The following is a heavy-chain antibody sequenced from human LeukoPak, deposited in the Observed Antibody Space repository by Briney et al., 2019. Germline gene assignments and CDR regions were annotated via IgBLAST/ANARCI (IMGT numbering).Heavy chain of an antibody. CDR1: EFTFSFYA. CDR3: ARDRFRYSYGHNFDY. V-gene: IGHV3-23*01. CDR2: ISGSGGST. Sequence: GGSLRLSCAASEFTFSFYAMSWVRQAPGKGLEWVSGISGSGGSTYYADSVKGRFTISRDNSKNTLYLQMNSLRAEDTAVYYCARDRFRYSYGHNFDYWGQGTLVTVSS. D-gene: IGHD5-18*01. J-gene: IGHJ4*02.